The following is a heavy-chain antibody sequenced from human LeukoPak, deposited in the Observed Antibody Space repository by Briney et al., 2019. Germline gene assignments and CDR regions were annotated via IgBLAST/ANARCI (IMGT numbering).Heavy chain of an antibody. CDR3: ARRHSSGWFYY. V-gene: IGHV4-38-2*02. J-gene: IGHJ4*02. CDR2: IYHSGST. CDR1: GYSISSGYY. Sequence: PSETQSLTCTVSGYSISSGYYWGWIRQPPGKGLEWIGSIYHSGSTYYNPSLKSRVTISVDTSKNQFSLKVNSVTAADTAVYYCARRHSSGWFYYWGQGTLVTVSS. D-gene: IGHD6-19*01.